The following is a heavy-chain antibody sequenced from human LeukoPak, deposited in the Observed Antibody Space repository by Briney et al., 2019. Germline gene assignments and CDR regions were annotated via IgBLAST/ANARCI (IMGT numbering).Heavy chain of an antibody. CDR2: ISSSSNI. D-gene: IGHD2-2*02. CDR3: ARDRGYKAIDY. V-gene: IGHV3-21*01. J-gene: IGHJ4*02. CDR1: GFTFSSYS. Sequence: GGSLRLSCAASGFTFSSYSTNWVRQAPGKGLEWLSSISSSSNIYYADSVKGRFTISRDNAKNSLYLQMNSLRAEDTAVYYCARDRGYKAIDYWGQGTLVTVSS.